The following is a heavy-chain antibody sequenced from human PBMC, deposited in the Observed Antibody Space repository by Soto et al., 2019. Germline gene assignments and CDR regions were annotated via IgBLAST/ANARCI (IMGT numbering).Heavy chain of an antibody. CDR2: IIPIFGTA. V-gene: IGHV1-69*06. CDR1: GGTFISYA. J-gene: IGHJ3*02. CDR3: ASGGATAAFDI. D-gene: IGHD1-26*01. Sequence: GGSLKVSCRASGGTFISYAISWVRQAPGQGLEWMGGIIPIFGTANYAQKFQGRVTITADKSTSTAYMELSSLRSEDTAVYYCASGGATAAFDIWGQGTMVTVSS.